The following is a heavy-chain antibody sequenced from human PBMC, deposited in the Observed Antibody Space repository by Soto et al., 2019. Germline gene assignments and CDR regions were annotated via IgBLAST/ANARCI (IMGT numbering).Heavy chain of an antibody. CDR3: ESRDRVVKGMAAPGDYFDY. D-gene: IGHD2-21*01. CDR1: GGSFRGYY. J-gene: IGHJ4*02. V-gene: IGHV4-34*01. Sequence: ETLSVTGSVYGGSFRGYYWSWIRQPPGKGLEWIGEINHSGSTNYNPSLKSRVTISVDTSKNQFSLKLSSVTAADTAVYYCESRDRVVKGMAAPGDYFDYWGQGTLVTVYS. CDR2: INHSGST.